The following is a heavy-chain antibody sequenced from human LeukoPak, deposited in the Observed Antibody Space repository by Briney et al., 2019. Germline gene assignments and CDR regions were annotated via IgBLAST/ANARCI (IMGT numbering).Heavy chain of an antibody. CDR2: IYTSGGS. Sequence: PSQTLSLTCTVSGGSISSGTYYWSWIRQPAGKGPEWIGRIYTSGGSYHNPSLKSRVTISVDTSKNQFSLKLLSVTAADTAVYYCARAQDFSDSSGPNYLDFWGQGILVTVSS. J-gene: IGHJ4*02. CDR1: GGSISSGTYY. D-gene: IGHD3-22*01. V-gene: IGHV4-61*02. CDR3: ARAQDFSDSSGPNYLDF.